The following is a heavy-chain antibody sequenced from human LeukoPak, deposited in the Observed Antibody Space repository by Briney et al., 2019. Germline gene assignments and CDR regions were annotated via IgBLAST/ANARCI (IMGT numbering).Heavy chain of an antibody. D-gene: IGHD3-16*01. CDR1: GFTFSANN. V-gene: IGHV3-30*02. CDR2: IDHDGSQK. CDR3: AKDGGGGTYSFDY. Sequence: GGSLRLSCAVSGFTFSANNMHWVRQAPGKGLEWVTFIDHDGSQKFYADSVKGRFTISRDNSKNALYLHINSLRPEDTAVYYCAKDGGGGTYSFDYWGQGSLVTVSS. J-gene: IGHJ4*02.